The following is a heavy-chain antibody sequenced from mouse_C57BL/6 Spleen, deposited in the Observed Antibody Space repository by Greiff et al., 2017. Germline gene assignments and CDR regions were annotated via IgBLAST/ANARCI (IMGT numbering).Heavy chain of an antibody. Sequence: EVKLQESGPGMVKPSQSLSLTCTVTGYSITSGYDWHWIRHFPGNKLEWMGYISYSGSTNYNPSLKSRISITHDTSKNHFFLKLNSVTTEDTATYYCARALWDYYAMDYWGQGTSVTVSS. CDR1: GYSITSGYD. CDR2: ISYSGST. CDR3: ARALWDYYAMDY. D-gene: IGHD6-1*01. V-gene: IGHV3-1*01. J-gene: IGHJ4*01.